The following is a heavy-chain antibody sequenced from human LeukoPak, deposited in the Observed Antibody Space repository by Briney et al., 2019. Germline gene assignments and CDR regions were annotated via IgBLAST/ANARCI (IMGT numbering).Heavy chain of an antibody. D-gene: IGHD2-21*01. CDR3: ARDSPLFGYYMDV. CDR1: GFTVSSNY. V-gene: IGHV3-53*01. CDR2: IYSGGST. Sequence: GGSLRLSCAASGFTVSSNYMSWVRQAPGKGLEWVSVIYSGGSTYYADSVKGRFTISRDNSKNTLYLQMNSLRAEDTAVYYCARDSPLFGYYMDVWGKGTTVTISS. J-gene: IGHJ6*03.